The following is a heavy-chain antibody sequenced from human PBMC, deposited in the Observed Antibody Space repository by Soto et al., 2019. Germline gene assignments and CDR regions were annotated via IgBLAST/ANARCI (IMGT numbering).Heavy chain of an antibody. J-gene: IGHJ4*02. D-gene: IGHD3-10*01. V-gene: IGHV3-33*01. Sequence: QVQLVESGGGVVQPGRSLRLSCAASGFTFSSYGMHWVRQAPGKGLEWVAVIWYDGSNKYYADSVKGRFTISRDNSKNTRYRQMNSLRAEVTAVDYWAIGSRSGFDVDYGGKGTLLTVSS. CDR3: AIGSRSGFDVDY. CDR2: IWYDGSNK. CDR1: GFTFSSYG.